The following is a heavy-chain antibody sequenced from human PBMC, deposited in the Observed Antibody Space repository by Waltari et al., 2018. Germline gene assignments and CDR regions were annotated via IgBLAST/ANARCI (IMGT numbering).Heavy chain of an antibody. CDR3: ARSGGSGYSGYDDYYFDY. Sequence: QVQLVQSGAEVKKPGSSVKVSCKASGGTFSSYAISWVRQAPGQGLEWMGGIIPIFGTANYERKCQGRVTITTDESTSTAYMELSSLRSEDTAVYYCARSGGSGYSGYDDYYFDYWGQGTLVTVSS. J-gene: IGHJ4*02. D-gene: IGHD5-12*01. CDR1: GGTFSSYA. V-gene: IGHV1-69*05. CDR2: IIPIFGTA.